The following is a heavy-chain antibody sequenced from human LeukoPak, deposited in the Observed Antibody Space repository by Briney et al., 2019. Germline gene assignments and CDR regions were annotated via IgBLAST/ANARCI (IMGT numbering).Heavy chain of an antibody. Sequence: GRSLRLSCAASGFTFSSYAMHWVRQAPGKGLEWVAVTSYDGSNKYYADSVKGRFTISRDNSKNTLYLQMNSLRAEDTAVYYCARRGSWGEPRPFDYWGQGSLVTVSS. CDR1: GFTFSSYA. D-gene: IGHD3-16*01. CDR2: TSYDGSNK. V-gene: IGHV3-30-3*01. CDR3: ARRGSWGEPRPFDY. J-gene: IGHJ4*02.